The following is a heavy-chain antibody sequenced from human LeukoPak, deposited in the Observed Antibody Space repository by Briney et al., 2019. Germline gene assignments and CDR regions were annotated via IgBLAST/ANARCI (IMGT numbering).Heavy chain of an antibody. D-gene: IGHD5-18*01. V-gene: IGHV3-30*02. CDR3: ARDNTAMGINWFDP. CDR1: GFTFSSYG. CDR2: IRYDGSNK. Sequence: PGGSQRLSCAASGFTFSSYGMHWVRQAPGKGLEWVAFIRYDGSNKYYADSVKGRFTISRDNSKNTLYLQMNSLRAEDTAVYYCARDNTAMGINWFDPWGQGTLVTVSS. J-gene: IGHJ5*02.